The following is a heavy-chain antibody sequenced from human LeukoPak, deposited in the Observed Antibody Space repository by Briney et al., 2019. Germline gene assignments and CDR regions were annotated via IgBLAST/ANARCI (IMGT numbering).Heavy chain of an antibody. J-gene: IGHJ5*02. CDR2: SYYSGST. V-gene: IGHV4-31*03. CDR1: GGSISSGGYY. CDR3: ARGHYDFWSGYYSGWFDP. D-gene: IGHD3-3*01. Sequence: PSQTLSLTCTVSGGSISSGGYYWSRIRQHPGKGLEWIGYSYYSGSTYYNPSLKSRVTISVDTSKNQFSLKLSSVTAADTAVYYCARGHYDFWSGYYSGWFDPWGQGTLVTVSS.